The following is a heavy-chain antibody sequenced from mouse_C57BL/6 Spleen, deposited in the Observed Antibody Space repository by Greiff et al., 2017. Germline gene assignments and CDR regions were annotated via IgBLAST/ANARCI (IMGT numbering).Heavy chain of an antibody. CDR3: AREGILNYGSSYEFAY. J-gene: IGHJ3*01. CDR2: ISDGGSYT. CDR1: GFTFSSYA. D-gene: IGHD1-1*01. V-gene: IGHV5-4*01. Sequence: EVKLVEPGGGLVKPGGSLKLSCAASGFTFSSYAMSWVRQTPEKRLEWVATISDGGSYTYYPDNVKGRFTISRDNAKNNLYLQMSHLKSEDTAMYYGAREGILNYGSSYEFAYWGQGTLVTVSA.